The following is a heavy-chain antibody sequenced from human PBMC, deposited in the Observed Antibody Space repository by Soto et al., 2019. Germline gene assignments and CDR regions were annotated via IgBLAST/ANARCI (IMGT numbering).Heavy chain of an antibody. D-gene: IGHD6-19*01. CDR2: GIPMFGTP. J-gene: IGHJ4*02. CDR3: AMMYSSGWGGHLGY. Sequence: QVQLVQSGAEVKKPGSSVKVSCKASGGTFRSYAITWVRQAPGQGLEWMGGGIPMFGTPNYAQKVQERVTITADESTNTACMDLSSLRFDDQAVYYCAMMYSSGWGGHLGYWGQGTLVTVSS. V-gene: IGHV1-69*12. CDR1: GGTFRSYA.